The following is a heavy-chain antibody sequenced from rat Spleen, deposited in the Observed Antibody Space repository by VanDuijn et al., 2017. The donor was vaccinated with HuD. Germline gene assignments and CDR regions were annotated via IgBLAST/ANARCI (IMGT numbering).Heavy chain of an antibody. CDR2: INNDGDTT. V-gene: IGHV5S13*01. Sequence: EVQLVESGGGVVQPGRSPKVCCTTSGFTFSDCYMAWVRQAPTKGLEWVATINNDGDTTYYPDSVKGRFTISRDNAKNTQYLHMDSLRSEDTATYYCARHDDYWGQGVMVTVSS. CDR1: GFTFSDCY. J-gene: IGHJ2*01. CDR3: ARHDDY.